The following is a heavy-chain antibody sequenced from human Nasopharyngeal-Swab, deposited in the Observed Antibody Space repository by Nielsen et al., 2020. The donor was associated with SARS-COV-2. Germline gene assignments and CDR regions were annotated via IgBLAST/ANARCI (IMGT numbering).Heavy chain of an antibody. CDR1: GFTDSSNY. CDR2: IYSGGST. V-gene: IGHV3-53*01. D-gene: IGHD4-17*01. CDR3: ARDYGDYYFDY. J-gene: IGHJ4*02. Sequence: GGSLRLSCAASGFTDSSNYMSWVRQAPGKGLEWVSVIYSGGSTYYADSVKGRFTISRDNSKNTLYLQMNSLRAEDTAVYYCARDYGDYYFDYWGQGTLVTVSS.